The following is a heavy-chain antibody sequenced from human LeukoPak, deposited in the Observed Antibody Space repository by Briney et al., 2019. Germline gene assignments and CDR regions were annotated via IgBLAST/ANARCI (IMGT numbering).Heavy chain of an antibody. V-gene: IGHV3-48*04. CDR1: GFTFSSYS. CDR2: ISSSSSTI. J-gene: IGHJ1*01. D-gene: IGHD4-23*01. CDR3: ARGRWTTVVTAAEYFQH. Sequence: PGGSLRLSCAASGFTFSSYSMNWVRQAPGKGLEWVSYISSSSSTIYYADSVKGRFTISRDNAKNSLYLQMNSLRAEDTAVYYCARGRWTTVVTAAEYFQHWGQGTLVTVSS.